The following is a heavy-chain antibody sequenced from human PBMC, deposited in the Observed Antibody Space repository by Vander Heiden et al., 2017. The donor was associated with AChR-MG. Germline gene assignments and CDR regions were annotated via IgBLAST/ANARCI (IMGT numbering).Heavy chain of an antibody. CDR3: AKDWPRHWQNY. D-gene: IGHD1-1*01. CDR2: ISGSGDTT. Sequence: EVQLLESGGGLVQPGGSLRLSCEASGFTFCTHAMSWVGQAPGKGLEWVSSISGSGDTTFYADTVKGRSTISRDNSKNTVLLQMDSLRAEDTAVYYCAKDWPRHWQNYWGQGILVTVSS. J-gene: IGHJ4*02. CDR1: GFTFCTHA. V-gene: IGHV3-23*01.